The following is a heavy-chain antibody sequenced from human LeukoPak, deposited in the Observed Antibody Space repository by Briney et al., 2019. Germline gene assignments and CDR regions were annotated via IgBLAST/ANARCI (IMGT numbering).Heavy chain of an antibody. CDR2: LYPSGST. CDR3: ASGRGFSGSWFDY. CDR1: DGTVSRGSYY. J-gene: IGHJ4*02. Sequence: SETLSLTCSVSDGTVSRGSYYWPWVRQPPGKGLEWIAYLYPSGSTSYNASLQSRVTISLDISQNHVSLRLSSVTAADTAVYYCASGRGFSGSWFDYWGQGILVTVSS. V-gene: IGHV4-61*01. D-gene: IGHD6-13*01.